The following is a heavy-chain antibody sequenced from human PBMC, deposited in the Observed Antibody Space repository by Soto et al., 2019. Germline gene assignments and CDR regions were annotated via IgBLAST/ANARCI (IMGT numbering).Heavy chain of an antibody. V-gene: IGHV3-23*01. J-gene: IGHJ4*02. CDR3: AFGIHLWLILPYYFDY. D-gene: IGHD5-18*01. CDR1: GFTFSSYA. Sequence: PGGSLRLSCAASGFTFSSYAMSWVRQAPGKGLEWVSAISGSGGSTYYADSVKGRFTISRDNSKNTLYLQMNSLRAEDTAVYYCAFGIHLWLILPYYFDYWGQGTLVTVSS. CDR2: ISGSGGST.